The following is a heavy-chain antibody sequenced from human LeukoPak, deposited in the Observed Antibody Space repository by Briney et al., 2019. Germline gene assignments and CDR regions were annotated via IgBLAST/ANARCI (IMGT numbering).Heavy chain of an antibody. V-gene: IGHV3-7*01. CDR1: GFTFSSYW. CDR2: IKQDGSQK. J-gene: IGHJ4*02. CDR3: VSFYETY. D-gene: IGHD2-2*01. Sequence: GGSLRLSCAASGFTFSSYWMNWVRQAPGKGLEWVANIKQDGSQKYYVDSVKGRFTISRDNAKNSLYLQMNNLRAEDTAVYYCVSFYETYWGRGTLVTVSS.